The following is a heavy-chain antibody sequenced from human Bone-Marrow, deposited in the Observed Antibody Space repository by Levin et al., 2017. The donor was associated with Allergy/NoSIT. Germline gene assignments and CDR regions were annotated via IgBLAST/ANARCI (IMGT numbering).Heavy chain of an antibody. V-gene: IGHV4-4*07. CDR1: GGSISNYY. CDR2: FCTSGTP. Sequence: PSETLSLTCTVSGGSISNYYWNWIRQPAGKGLEWIGRFCTSGTPNYNPSLKSRVTMSVDTSKNQFSLKLISVTAADSAVYYCARGERYGDYYTNWFDPWGQGTLVTVSS. CDR3: ARGERYGDYYTNWFDP. D-gene: IGHD4-17*01. J-gene: IGHJ5*02.